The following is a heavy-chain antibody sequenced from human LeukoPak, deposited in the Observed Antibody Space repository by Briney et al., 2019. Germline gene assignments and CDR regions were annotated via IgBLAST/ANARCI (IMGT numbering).Heavy chain of an antibody. CDR3: SKAGDTNYYRYGDY. Sequence: GGSLRLSCAASGYTFSMYSMVWVRQAPGKGLEWISYISSTSTDMDYADSVKGRFTISRDNAKNTLYLQMNNLRGEDTALYYCSKAGDTNYYRYGDYWGQGTLVTVSS. CDR2: ISSTSTDM. J-gene: IGHJ4*02. V-gene: IGHV3-21*05. CDR1: GYTFSMYS. D-gene: IGHD5-18*01.